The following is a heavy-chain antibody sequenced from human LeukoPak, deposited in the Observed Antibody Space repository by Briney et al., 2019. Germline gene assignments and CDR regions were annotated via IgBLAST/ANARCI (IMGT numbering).Heavy chain of an antibody. Sequence: GRSLRLSCAASGFTSSSYGTHWVRQAPGKGLEWVAVISYDGSNKYYADSVKGRFTISRDNSKNTLYLQMNSLRAEDTAVYYCAKVSERLATVSNFDYWGQGTLVTVSS. CDR2: ISYDGSNK. CDR1: GFTSSSYG. V-gene: IGHV3-30*18. J-gene: IGHJ4*02. D-gene: IGHD6-19*01. CDR3: AKVSERLATVSNFDY.